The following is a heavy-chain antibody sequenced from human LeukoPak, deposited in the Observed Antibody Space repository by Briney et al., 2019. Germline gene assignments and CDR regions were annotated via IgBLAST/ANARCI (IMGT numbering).Heavy chain of an antibody. Sequence: GRSLRLSCAAPGFTFSSYGMHWVRQAPGKGLEWVAVISYDGSNKYYADSVKGRFTISRGNSKNTLYLQMNSLRAEDTAVYYCVGFDYYDSSGYYRGWFDPWGQGTLVTVSS. CDR2: ISYDGSNK. J-gene: IGHJ5*02. D-gene: IGHD3-22*01. CDR3: VGFDYYDSSGYYRGWFDP. V-gene: IGHV3-30*03. CDR1: GFTFSSYG.